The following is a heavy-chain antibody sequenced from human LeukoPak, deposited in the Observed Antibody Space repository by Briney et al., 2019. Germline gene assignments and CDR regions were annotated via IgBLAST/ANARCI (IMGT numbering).Heavy chain of an antibody. CDR2: INHSGST. J-gene: IGHJ3*02. CDR3: AGNLWFGGAFDI. CDR1: GGSFSGYY. Sequence: SETLSLTCAVYGGSFSGYYWSWIRQPPGKGLEWIGEINHSGSTNYNPSLKSRVTISVDTSKNQFSLKLSSMTAADTAVYYCAGNLWFGGAFDIWGQGTMVTVSS. V-gene: IGHV4-34*01. D-gene: IGHD3-10*01.